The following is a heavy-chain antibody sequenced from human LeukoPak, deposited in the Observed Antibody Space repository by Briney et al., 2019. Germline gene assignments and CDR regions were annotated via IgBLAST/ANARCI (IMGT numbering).Heavy chain of an antibody. CDR2: IIPIFGTA. J-gene: IGHJ4*02. CDR3: AKLHDYGDYFLDY. CDR1: GGTFSSYA. D-gene: IGHD4-17*01. Sequence: SVKVSCKASGGTFSSYAISWVRQAPGQGLEWMGGIIPIFGTANYAQKFQGRVTITADESTSTAYMELSSLRSEDTAVYYCAKLHDYGDYFLDYWGQGTLVTVSS. V-gene: IGHV1-69*13.